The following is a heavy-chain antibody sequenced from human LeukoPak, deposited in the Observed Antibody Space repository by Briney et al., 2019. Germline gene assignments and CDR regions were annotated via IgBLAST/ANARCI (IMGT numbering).Heavy chain of an antibody. CDR3: ARLFPESGWIDY. J-gene: IGHJ4*02. Sequence: SETLSLTCTVSGGSISSYYWGWIRQPPGKGLEWIGSIYYSGSTYYNPSLKSRVTISVDTSKNQFSLKLSSVTAADTAVYYCARLFPESGWIDYWGQGTLVTVSS. D-gene: IGHD6-19*01. V-gene: IGHV4-39*01. CDR1: GGSISSYY. CDR2: IYYSGST.